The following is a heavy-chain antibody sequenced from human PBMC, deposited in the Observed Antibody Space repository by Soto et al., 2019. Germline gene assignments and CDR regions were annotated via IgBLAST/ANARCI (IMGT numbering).Heavy chain of an antibody. CDR3: ARFYYDSSGYLPSPYYYYYGMDV. CDR1: GFTFSSYC. CDR2: ISYDGSNK. V-gene: IGHV3-30*03. Sequence: PGGSLRLSCAASGFTFSSYCMHWVRQTPGKGLEWVAVISYDGSNKYYVDSVKGRFTISRDNAKNSLYLQMNSLRAEDTAVYYCARFYYDSSGYLPSPYYYYYGMDVWGQGTTVTVSS. D-gene: IGHD3-22*01. J-gene: IGHJ6*02.